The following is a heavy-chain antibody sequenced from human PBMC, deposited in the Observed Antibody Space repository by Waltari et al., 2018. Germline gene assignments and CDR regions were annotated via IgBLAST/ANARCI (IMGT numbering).Heavy chain of an antibody. Sequence: EIQLVQSGGGLAQPGGSVRLSCVATGFSIDDYSLNWVRQAPGKGIEWVSYITGSSRTKYYADSVRGRFTISRDNAKNSLYLQMNSLRGEDTAVYYCARPVRISGNYGLDVWGQGTTVIVSS. CDR3: ARPVRISGNYGLDV. V-gene: IGHV3-48*01. J-gene: IGHJ6*02. CDR1: GFSIDDYS. CDR2: ITGSSRTK.